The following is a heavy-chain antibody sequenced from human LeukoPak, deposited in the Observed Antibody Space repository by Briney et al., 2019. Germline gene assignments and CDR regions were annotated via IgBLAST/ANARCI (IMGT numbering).Heavy chain of an antibody. Sequence: SETLSLTCAVYGGSFSGYYWSWIRQPPGKGLEWIGEINHSGSTYYNPSLKSRVTISVDTSKNQFSLKLSSVTAADTAVYYCARCDWLFRFDYWGQGTLVTVSS. CDR2: INHSGST. V-gene: IGHV4-34*01. CDR1: GGSFSGYY. D-gene: IGHD3-9*01. J-gene: IGHJ4*02. CDR3: ARCDWLFRFDY.